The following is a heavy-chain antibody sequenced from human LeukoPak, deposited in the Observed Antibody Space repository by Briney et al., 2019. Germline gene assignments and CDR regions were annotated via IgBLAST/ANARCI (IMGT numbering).Heavy chain of an antibody. J-gene: IGHJ4*02. CDR3: ARAARGRYYYDSSGYWVY. D-gene: IGHD3-22*01. CDR1: GGSFSGYY. V-gene: IGHV4-34*01. Sequence: PSETLSLTCAVYGGSFSGYYWSWIRQPPGKGLEWIGEINHSGSTNCNPSLKSRVTISVDTSKNQFSLKLSSVTAADTAVYYCARAARGRYYYDSSGYWVYWGQGTLVTVSS. CDR2: INHSGST.